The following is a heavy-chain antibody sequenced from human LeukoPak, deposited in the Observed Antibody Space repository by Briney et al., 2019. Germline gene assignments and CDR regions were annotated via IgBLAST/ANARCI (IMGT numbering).Heavy chain of an antibody. CDR2: INPNSGGT. Sequence: ASVKVSCKASGYTFTGYYMHWVRQAPGQGLEWMGRINPNSGGTNYAQKFQGRVTMTRDTSISTAYMELSRLRSDDTAVYYCASIPEMATISGDDAFVIWGQGTMVTVSS. D-gene: IGHD5-24*01. J-gene: IGHJ3*02. CDR3: ASIPEMATISGDDAFVI. CDR1: GYTFTGYY. V-gene: IGHV1-2*06.